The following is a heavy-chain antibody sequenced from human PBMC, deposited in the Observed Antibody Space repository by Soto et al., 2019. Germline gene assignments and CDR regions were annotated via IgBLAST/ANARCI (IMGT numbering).Heavy chain of an antibody. CDR2: ISSSSDYI. J-gene: IGHJ4*02. D-gene: IGHD4-17*01. CDR1: GFAFSDYI. Sequence: GGSLRLSCAASGFAFSDYIMNWVRQAPGKGLEWVSSISSSSDYIYYADSVKGRFTISRDNAKNSLYLQMNSLRAEDTAVYYCAREVGHGDYIGRDYWGKRTLVTGSS. CDR3: AREVGHGDYIGRDY. V-gene: IGHV3-21*01.